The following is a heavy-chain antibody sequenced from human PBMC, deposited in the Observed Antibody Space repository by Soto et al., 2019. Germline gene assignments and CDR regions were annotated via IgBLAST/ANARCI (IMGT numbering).Heavy chain of an antibody. J-gene: IGHJ4*02. CDR2: INPNGGST. CDR3: ARSAPYDY. CDR1: GYTFTNYY. Sequence: QVQLMQSGAEVKKPGASVRVSCKASGYTFTNYYVHWVRQAPGQGLEWMGLINPNGGSTTYAQKFQGRFTVTTDTSTRTVYMQLSSLRSEDTAVFYCARSAPYDYWGQGTLVTVSS. V-gene: IGHV1-46*01.